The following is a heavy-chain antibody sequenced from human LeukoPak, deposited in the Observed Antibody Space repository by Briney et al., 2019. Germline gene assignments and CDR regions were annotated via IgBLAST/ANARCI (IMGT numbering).Heavy chain of an antibody. J-gene: IGHJ4*02. CDR3: AKYSSRWFSYPDY. CDR2: ISGSGGST. D-gene: IGHD6-13*01. Sequence: GGSQRLSCAASGFTFSSYAMSWVRQAPGKGLEWVSTISGSGGSTYYADSVKGRFTISRDNSKNTLYLQMNSLRAEDTAVYYCAKYSSRWFSYPDYWGQGTLVTVSS. CDR1: GFTFSSYA. V-gene: IGHV3-23*01.